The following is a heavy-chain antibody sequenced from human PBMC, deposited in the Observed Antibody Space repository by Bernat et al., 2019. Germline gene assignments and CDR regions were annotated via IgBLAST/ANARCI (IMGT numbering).Heavy chain of an antibody. Sequence: QVQLVESGGGVVQPGRSLRLSCVASGFTFSSYGMHWVRQAPGKGLEWVAVISYDGSNKYYADSVKGRFTISRDNSKNTLYLQMNSLRAEDTAVYYCAKAYDILTGYYLGLDYWGQGTLVTVSS. CDR2: ISYDGSNK. J-gene: IGHJ4*02. D-gene: IGHD3-9*01. CDR1: GFTFSSYG. V-gene: IGHV3-30*18. CDR3: AKAYDILTGYYLGLDY.